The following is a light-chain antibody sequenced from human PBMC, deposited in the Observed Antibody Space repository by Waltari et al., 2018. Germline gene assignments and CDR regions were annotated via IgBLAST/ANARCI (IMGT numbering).Light chain of an antibody. CDR1: SLRTSY. V-gene: IGLV3-19*01. CDR2: GKE. Sequence: SSELTQGPAVSVALGQTVKITCQGDSLRTSYASWYQLKPGQDPILVLFGKEKRPSGIPDRCSGYSSGTTSSLTITGAQAEDEADYYCHSRNGRDNQVVFGGGTRLTVL. CDR3: HSRNGRDNQVV. J-gene: IGLJ3*02.